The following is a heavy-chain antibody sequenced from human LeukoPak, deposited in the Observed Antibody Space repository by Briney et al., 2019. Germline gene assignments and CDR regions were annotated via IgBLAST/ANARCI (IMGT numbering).Heavy chain of an antibody. J-gene: IGHJ3*02. V-gene: IGHV3-72*01. CDR3: ARDRAARFLEWLHLDAFDI. Sequence: GGSLRLSCAASGFTFSDDYMDWARQAPGKGLEWVGRSGNKANGYSTEYAASVKGRFTISRDDSKNSLYLQMNSLRAEDTAVYYCARDRAARFLEWLHLDAFDIWGQGTMVTVSS. CDR1: GFTFSDDY. D-gene: IGHD3-3*01. CDR2: SGNKANGYST.